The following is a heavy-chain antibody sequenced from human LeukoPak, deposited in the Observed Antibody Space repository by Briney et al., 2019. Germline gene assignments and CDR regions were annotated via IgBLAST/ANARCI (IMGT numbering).Heavy chain of an antibody. Sequence: SETLSLTCAVYGGSFSGYYWSWIRQPPGKGLEWIGEINHSGSTNYNPSLKSRVTISVDTSKNQFSLKLSSVTAADTAVYYCARVDCGGDCQGSFDYWGQGTLVTVSS. V-gene: IGHV4-34*01. CDR1: GGSFSGYY. D-gene: IGHD2-21*02. CDR3: ARVDCGGDCQGSFDY. CDR2: INHSGST. J-gene: IGHJ4*02.